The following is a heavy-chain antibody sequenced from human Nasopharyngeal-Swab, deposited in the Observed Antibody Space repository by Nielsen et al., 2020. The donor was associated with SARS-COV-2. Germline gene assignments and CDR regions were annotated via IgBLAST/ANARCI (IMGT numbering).Heavy chain of an antibody. CDR2: IYYSGTT. D-gene: IGHD6-13*01. CDR3: ARWSSWYNWLDP. Sequence: SETLSLTCAVSGDSISTGRYSWDWIRQPPGKGLEWIGSIYYSGTTYYNPSRKSRVTISVDTSKNQFSLKLNSATAADTAVYYCARWSSWYNWLDPWGQGTQVIVSS. CDR1: GDSISTGRYS. V-gene: IGHV4-39*01. J-gene: IGHJ5*02.